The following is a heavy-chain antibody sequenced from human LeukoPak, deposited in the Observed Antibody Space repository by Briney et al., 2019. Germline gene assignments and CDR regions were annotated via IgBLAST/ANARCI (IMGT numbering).Heavy chain of an antibody. J-gene: IGHJ3*02. CDR2: INSDGSST. CDR1: RFTFSSYW. CDR3: ARRIVTYYYDRSGSRDAFDI. Sequence: GGSLRLSCVASRFTFSSYWMHWVRQAPGKGLVWVSRINSDGSSTSYVDFVKGRLTISRDNAKNTLYLQMNSLGAEDTAVYCCARRIVTYYYDRSGSRDAFDIWGQGTMVAVSS. V-gene: IGHV3-74*01. D-gene: IGHD3-22*01.